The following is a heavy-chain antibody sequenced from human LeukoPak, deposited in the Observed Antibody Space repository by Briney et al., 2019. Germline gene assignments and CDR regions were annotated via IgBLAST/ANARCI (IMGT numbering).Heavy chain of an antibody. CDR3: AKCAVVVPAAIPSYVYYYYMDV. V-gene: IGHV3-23*01. CDR1: GFTFSSYA. CDR2: ISGSGGST. D-gene: IGHD2-2*02. J-gene: IGHJ6*03. Sequence: GGSLRLSCAASGFTFSSYAMSWVRQAPGKGLEWVSAISGSGGSTYYADSVKGRFTISRDNSKNTLYLQMNSLRAEDTAVYYCAKCAVVVPAAIPSYVYYYYMDVWGKGTTVTVPS.